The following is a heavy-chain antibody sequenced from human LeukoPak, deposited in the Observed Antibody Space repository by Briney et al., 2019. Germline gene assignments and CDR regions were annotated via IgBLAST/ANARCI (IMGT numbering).Heavy chain of an antibody. CDR3: ARSIAVAPVYHYYMDV. CDR2: INTNTGNP. D-gene: IGHD6-19*01. V-gene: IGHV7-4-1*02. CDR1: GYTFTSYA. Sequence: ASVKVSCKASGYTFTSYAMNWVRQAPGQGLEWMGWINTNTGNPTYAQGFTGRFVFSLDTSVSTAYLQISSLKAEDTAVYYCARSIAVAPVYHYYMDVWGKGTTVTVSS. J-gene: IGHJ6*03.